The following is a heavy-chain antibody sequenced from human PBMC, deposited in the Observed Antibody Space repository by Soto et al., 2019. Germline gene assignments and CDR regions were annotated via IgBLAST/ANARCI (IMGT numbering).Heavy chain of an antibody. J-gene: IGHJ6*02. V-gene: IGHV1-2*04. D-gene: IGHD5-18*01. CDR3: ARGGGGQLCDIHYYYYGMDV. CDR1: GYTFTGYY. CDR2: INPNSGGT. Sequence: AAVKVSCKASGYTFTGYYMHWVRQAPGQGLEWMGWINPNSGGTNYAQKFQGWVTMTRDTSISTAYMELSRLRSDDTAVYYCARGGGGQLCDIHYYYYGMDVWGQGTTVTVSS.